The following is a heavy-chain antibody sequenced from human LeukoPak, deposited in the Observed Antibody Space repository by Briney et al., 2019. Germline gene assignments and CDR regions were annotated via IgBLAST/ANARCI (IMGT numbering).Heavy chain of an antibody. Sequence: SETLSLTCAVSGYSISSGYYWGWIRPPPGKGLEWIGSIYRSGSTYYNPSLKSRVTTSVDTSKNQLFLKLTSVTAADTAMYYCARGLSSWYSYWGQGTPGTVSA. J-gene: IGHJ4*02. V-gene: IGHV4-38-2*01. CDR3: ARGLSSWYSY. CDR2: IYRSGST. CDR1: GYSISSGYY. D-gene: IGHD6-13*01.